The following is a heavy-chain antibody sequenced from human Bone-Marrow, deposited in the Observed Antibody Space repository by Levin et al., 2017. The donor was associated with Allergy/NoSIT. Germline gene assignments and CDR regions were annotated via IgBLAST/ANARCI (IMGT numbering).Heavy chain of an antibody. Sequence: GGSLRLSCVVSGFTFRSYPMHWVRQAPGKGLKWVAVISPDGGQTDYADSLRGRFTISRDNSKNKMYLQMNSLTPEDTSVYYCAGPQLWGGDAFDMWGQGTMVTVSS. CDR1: GFTFRSYP. J-gene: IGHJ3*02. CDR2: ISPDGGQT. D-gene: IGHD5-18*01. V-gene: IGHV3-30-3*01. CDR3: AGPQLWGGDAFDM.